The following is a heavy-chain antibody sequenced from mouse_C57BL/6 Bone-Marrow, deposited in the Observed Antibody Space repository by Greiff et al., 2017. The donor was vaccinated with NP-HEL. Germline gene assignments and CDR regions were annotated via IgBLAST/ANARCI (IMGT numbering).Heavy chain of an antibody. V-gene: IGHV1-81*01. J-gene: IGHJ1*03. CDR2: IYPRSGNT. CDR3: ARGRYRYFDV. CDR1: GYTFTSYG. Sequence: VKLMESGAELARPGASVKLSCKASGYTFTSYGISWVKQRTGQGLEWIGEIYPRSGNTYYNEKFKGKATLTADKSSSTAYMELRSLTSEDSAVYFCARGRYRYFDVWGTGTTVTVSS.